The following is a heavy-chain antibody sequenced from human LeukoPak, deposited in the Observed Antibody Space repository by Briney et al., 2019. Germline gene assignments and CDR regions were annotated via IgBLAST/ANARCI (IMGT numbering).Heavy chain of an antibody. CDR1: GGSISSGGYS. D-gene: IGHD3-9*01. J-gene: IGHJ4*02. Sequence: SQTLSLTCAVSGGSISSGGYSWSWIRQPPGKGLEWIGYIYYSGSTSYNPSLKSRVTISVDTSKNQFSLKLSSVTAADTAVYYCANILTGYYNFDYWGQGTLVTVSS. CDR2: IYYSGST. CDR3: ANILTGYYNFDY. V-gene: IGHV4-30-2*03.